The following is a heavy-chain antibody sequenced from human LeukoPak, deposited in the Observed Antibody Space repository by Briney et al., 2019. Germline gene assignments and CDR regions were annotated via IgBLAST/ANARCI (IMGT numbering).Heavy chain of an antibody. V-gene: IGHV4-4*02. CDR2: IYHSGST. CDR1: GGSISSSNW. CDR3: ARDPTMVRGAADYYFDY. J-gene: IGHJ4*02. D-gene: IGHD3-10*01. Sequence: SETLSLTCAVSGGSISSSNWWSWVRQPPGKGLEWIGEIYHSGSTNYNPSLKSRVTILVDKSKNQLSLKLSSVTAADTAVYYCARDPTMVRGAADYYFDYWGQGTLVTVSS.